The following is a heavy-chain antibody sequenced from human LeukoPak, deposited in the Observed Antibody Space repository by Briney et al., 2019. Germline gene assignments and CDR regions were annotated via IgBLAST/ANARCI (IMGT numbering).Heavy chain of an antibody. CDR3: ARARKTKQTNSNYDY. V-gene: IGHV3-7*01. CDR1: GFTFSSYW. Sequence: GGSLRLSCAASGFTFSSYWMSWVHQAPGKGLEWVANIKQDGSEKYYVDSVKGRFTISRDNAKNSLYLQMNSLRAEDTAVYYCARARKTKQTNSNYDYWGQGTLVTVSS. D-gene: IGHD4-11*01. J-gene: IGHJ4*02. CDR2: IKQDGSEK.